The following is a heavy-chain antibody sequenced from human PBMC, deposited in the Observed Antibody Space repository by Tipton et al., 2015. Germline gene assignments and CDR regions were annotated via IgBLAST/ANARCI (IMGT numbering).Heavy chain of an antibody. CDR1: GFNLSSYG. J-gene: IGHJ4*02. V-gene: IGHV3-30*03. D-gene: IGHD4-17*01. CDR3: TRPTTGTAPFDS. CDR2: MSYDGSNK. Sequence: SLRLSCAASGFNLSSYGMNWVRQTPGKGLEWVAFMSYDGSNKYYADSVKGRFTISRDNSKNTLYLQMNSLRDEDTAVYYCTRPTTGTAPFDSWGQGTLVTVSS.